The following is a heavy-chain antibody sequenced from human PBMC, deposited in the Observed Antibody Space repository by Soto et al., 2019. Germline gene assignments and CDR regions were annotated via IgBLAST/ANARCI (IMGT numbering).Heavy chain of an antibody. CDR1: GYTVTSYG. CDR3: ARAESPDYYGSGSYPDY. V-gene: IGHV1-18*01. D-gene: IGHD3-10*01. Sequence: QVQLVQSGAEVKKPGASVKVSCKASGYTVTSYGISWVRQAPGQGLEWMGWISAYNGNTNYAQKLQGRVTMTTDTSTNTAYMELRSLRSDDTAVYYCARAESPDYYGSGSYPDYWGQGTLVTVSS. CDR2: ISAYNGNT. J-gene: IGHJ4*02.